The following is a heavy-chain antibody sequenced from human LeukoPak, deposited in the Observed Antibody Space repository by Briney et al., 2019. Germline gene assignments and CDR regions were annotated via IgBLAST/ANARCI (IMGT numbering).Heavy chain of an antibody. CDR3: AKVARDYYDSSGFYYFDY. D-gene: IGHD3-22*01. J-gene: IGHJ4*02. CDR2: ISGSGGGT. V-gene: IGHV3-23*01. CDR1: GFTFSSYA. Sequence: GGSLRLSCAASGFTFSSYAMSWVRQAPGKGLEWVSAISGSGGGTYYADSVKGRFTISRDNSKNTLYLQMNSLRAEDTAVYYCAKVARDYYDSSGFYYFDYWGQGTLVTVSS.